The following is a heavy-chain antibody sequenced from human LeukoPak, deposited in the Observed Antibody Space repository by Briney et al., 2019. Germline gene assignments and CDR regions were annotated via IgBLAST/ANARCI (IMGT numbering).Heavy chain of an antibody. CDR3: AASRTKRFYY. J-gene: IGHJ4*02. V-gene: IGHV3-23*01. Sequence: GGSLRLSCAASGFTFSSYTVNWVRQAPGKGLEWVSTISGSVDNTYYADSVKGRFTISRDNSKNTPYLQMNSLRVEDTAVYYCAASRTKRFYYWGQGTLVTVSS. CDR2: ISGSVDNT. CDR1: GFTFSSYT.